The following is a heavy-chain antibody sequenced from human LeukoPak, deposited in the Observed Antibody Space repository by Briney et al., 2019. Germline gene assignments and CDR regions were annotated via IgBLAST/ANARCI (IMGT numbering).Heavy chain of an antibody. CDR3: AKAPNYYGSGSYYTLYYYYGMDV. J-gene: IGHJ6*02. D-gene: IGHD3-10*01. CDR1: GFTFSSYG. V-gene: IGHV3-30*02. CDR2: IRYDGSNK. Sequence: PGGSLRLSCAASGFTFSSYGMHWVRHAPGKGLELVAFIRYDGSNKYYADSVKGRFTTSRDNSKNTLYLQMNSLRAEDTAVYYCAKAPNYYGSGSYYTLYYYYGMDVWGQGTTVTVSS.